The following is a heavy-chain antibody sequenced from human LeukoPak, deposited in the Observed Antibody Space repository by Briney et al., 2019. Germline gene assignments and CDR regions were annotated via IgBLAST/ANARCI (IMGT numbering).Heavy chain of an antibody. CDR1: GYSISSGYY. V-gene: IGHV4-38-2*02. CDR3: ARPGLSSINNWFDP. J-gene: IGHJ5*02. D-gene: IGHD2-2*01. CDR2: IHHSGST. Sequence: PSETLSLTCTVSGYSISSGYYWGWIRQPPGKGLEWIGSIHHSGSTNYNPSLKSRVTISLDTSKNQFSLRLSSVTAADTAVYYCARPGLSSINNWFDPWGQGTLVTVSS.